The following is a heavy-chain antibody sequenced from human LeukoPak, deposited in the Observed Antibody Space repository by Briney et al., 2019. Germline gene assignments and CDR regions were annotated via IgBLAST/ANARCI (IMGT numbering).Heavy chain of an antibody. CDR2: INHSGST. CDR1: GGSLSGYY. J-gene: IGHJ4*02. D-gene: IGHD6-13*01. V-gene: IGHV4-34*01. CDR3: ARGEAGDVLVRHYYFDY. Sequence: PSETLSLTCGVYGGSLSGYYWSWIRQPPGKGLEWIGEINHSGSTNYNPSLKSRVTISVDTSKNQFSLKLSSVTAADTAVYYCARGEAGDVLVRHYYFDYWGQGTLVTVSS.